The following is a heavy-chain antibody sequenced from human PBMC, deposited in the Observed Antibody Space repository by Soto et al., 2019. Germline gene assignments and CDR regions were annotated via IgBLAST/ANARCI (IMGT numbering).Heavy chain of an antibody. V-gene: IGHV4-31*03. CDR1: GGSISSGGYY. Sequence: SETLSLTCTVSGGSISSGGYYWSWIRQHPGKGLEWIGYIYYSGSTYYNPSLKSRVTISVDTSKNQFSLKLSSVTAADTAVYYCARESRRIPFDYWGQGTLVTVSS. CDR3: ARESRRIPFDY. CDR2: IYYSGST. D-gene: IGHD2-2*02. J-gene: IGHJ4*02.